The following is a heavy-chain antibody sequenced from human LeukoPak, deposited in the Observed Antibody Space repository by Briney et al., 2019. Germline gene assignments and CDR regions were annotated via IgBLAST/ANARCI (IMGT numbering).Heavy chain of an antibody. V-gene: IGHV3-30*18. Sequence: PGGSLRLSCAASGFTFSSYAMSWVRQAPGKGLEWVAVISYDGSNKYYADSVKGRFTISRDNSKNTLYLQMNSLRAEDTAVYYCAKTKVRGSGSYYRNYYFDYWGQGTLVTVSS. CDR3: AKTKVRGSGSYYRNYYFDY. CDR2: ISYDGSNK. D-gene: IGHD3-10*01. J-gene: IGHJ4*02. CDR1: GFTFSSYA.